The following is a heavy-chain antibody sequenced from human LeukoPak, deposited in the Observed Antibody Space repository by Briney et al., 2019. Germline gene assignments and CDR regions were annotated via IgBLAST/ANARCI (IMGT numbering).Heavy chain of an antibody. D-gene: IGHD6-6*01. J-gene: IGHJ4*02. Sequence: SETLSLTCTVSGGSISSYYWSWIRQPPGKGLEWIGYIYYSGSTNYNPSLKSRVTISVDTSKNQFSLKLSSVTAADTAVYYCARGSSSSNFDYWAREPWSPSPQ. CDR1: GGSISSYY. V-gene: IGHV4-59*01. CDR2: IYYSGST. CDR3: ARGSSSSNFDY.